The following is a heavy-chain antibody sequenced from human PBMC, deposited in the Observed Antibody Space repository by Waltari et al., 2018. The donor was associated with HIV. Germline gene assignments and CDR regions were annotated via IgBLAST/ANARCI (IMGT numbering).Heavy chain of an antibody. CDR1: GGSFDEYY. D-gene: IGHD1-7*01. J-gene: IGHJ5*02. Sequence: QVQLQQWGAGLLKPSETLSLTCAIYGGSFDEYYWAWIRQTPEKGLEWLGDINKIGTTTYNPYLKSRVTVSIDTSKNQFSLNLRSVTAADTAVYYCARTYKRITLFEIIRELSWFDPWGQGTLVTVSS. CDR3: ARTYKRITLFEIIRELSWFDP. CDR2: INKIGTT. V-gene: IGHV4-34*01.